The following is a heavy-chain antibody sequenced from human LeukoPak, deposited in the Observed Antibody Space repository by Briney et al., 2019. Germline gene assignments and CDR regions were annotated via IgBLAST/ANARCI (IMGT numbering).Heavy chain of an antibody. Sequence: PGGSLRLSCEASGFTFTSYYMGWVRQAPGKGLEWVADIDQDGSAKYYVDSVKGRFTISRHNVKNSVYLQMNNLRVEDTAVYYCTRELWPADYWGQGILVTVSS. D-gene: IGHD3-16*01. CDR1: GFTFTSYY. CDR2: IDQDGSAK. J-gene: IGHJ4*02. V-gene: IGHV3-7*01. CDR3: TRELWPADY.